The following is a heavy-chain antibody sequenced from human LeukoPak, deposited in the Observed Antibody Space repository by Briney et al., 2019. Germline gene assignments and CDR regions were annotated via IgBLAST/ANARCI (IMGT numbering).Heavy chain of an antibody. J-gene: IGHJ4*02. CDR3: AKGRYYDSSGYQYYFDY. CDR1: GFTFSSFG. CDR2: IWYDGTKK. D-gene: IGHD3-22*01. Sequence: GGSLRLSCAASGFTFSSFGMHWVRQAPGKGLEWVAFIWYDGTKKYYADSVKGRLTISRDNSKNTPYLQMNSLRAEDTAVYYCAKGRYYDSSGYQYYFDYWGQGTLVTVSS. V-gene: IGHV3-30*02.